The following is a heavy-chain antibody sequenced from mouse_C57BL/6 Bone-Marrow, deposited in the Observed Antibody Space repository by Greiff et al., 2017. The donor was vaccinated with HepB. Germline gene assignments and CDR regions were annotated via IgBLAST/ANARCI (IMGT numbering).Heavy chain of an antibody. V-gene: IGHV1-54*01. CDR2: INPGSGGT. D-gene: IGHD2-3*01. Sequence: QVHVKQSGAELVRPGTSVKVSCKASGYAFTNYLIEWVKQRPGQGLEWIGVINPGSGGTNYNEKFKGKATLTADKSSSTAYMQLSSLTSEDSAVYCCAREGWLLRLFAYWGQGTLVTVSA. CDR1: GYAFTNYL. CDR3: AREGWLLRLFAY. J-gene: IGHJ3*01.